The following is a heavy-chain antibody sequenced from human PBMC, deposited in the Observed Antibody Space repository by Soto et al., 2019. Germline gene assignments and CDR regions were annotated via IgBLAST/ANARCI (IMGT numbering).Heavy chain of an antibody. CDR3: AGSRDGYNPFDY. D-gene: IGHD5-12*01. V-gene: IGHV4-59*01. Sequence: PSETLSLTCTVSGGSISTYYWNWIRQSPRKGLEWIGYIYYTGSINYNPSLKSRVTIAMDTSKNQFSLKLSSVTAADTAVFYCAGSRDGYNPFDYWGQGTLVTVSS. J-gene: IGHJ4*02. CDR1: GGSISTYY. CDR2: IYYTGSI.